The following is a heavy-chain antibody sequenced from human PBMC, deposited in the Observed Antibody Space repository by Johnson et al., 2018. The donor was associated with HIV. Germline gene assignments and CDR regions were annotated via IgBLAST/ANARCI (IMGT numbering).Heavy chain of an antibody. V-gene: IGHV3-30*04. J-gene: IGHJ3*02. Sequence: QVQLVESGGGVVQPGRSLRLSCAASGFTFSSSAMHWVRQAPGKGLEWLAVISSDGSNNYYADSVKGRFTISRDNSKNTLYLQMNSLKTEDTAVYYCRSSSSSSPGAFDIWGQGTMVTVSS. CDR2: ISSDGSNN. CDR1: GFTFSSSA. D-gene: IGHD6-6*01. CDR3: RSSSSSSPGAFDI.